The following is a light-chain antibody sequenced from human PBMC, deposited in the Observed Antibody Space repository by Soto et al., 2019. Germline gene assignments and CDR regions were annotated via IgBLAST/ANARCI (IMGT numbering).Light chain of an antibody. Sequence: DIQMTHSPSTLSASVGDRSTITCRTRHGISSWLARYQQTPGKARKLLIYKASSLESGVPSRFSGSGSGTELPLTIRRLTPDDFASYYCQQYNSYSPWTFGQGTKVDIK. CDR2: KAS. CDR1: HGISSW. V-gene: IGKV1-5*03. J-gene: IGKJ1*01. CDR3: QQYNSYSPWT.